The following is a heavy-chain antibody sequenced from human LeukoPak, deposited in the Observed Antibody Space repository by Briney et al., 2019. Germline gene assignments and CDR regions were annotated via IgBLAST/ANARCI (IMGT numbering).Heavy chain of an antibody. Sequence: GGSLRLSCAASGFTFSSYSMNWVRQAPGKGLEWVSSISSSSSYIYYADSVKGRFTISRDNAKNSLYLQMNSLRAEDTAVYYCARGGRGYIVVVPAAIDYWGQGTLVTVSS. CDR3: ARGGRGYIVVVPAAIDY. CDR1: GFTFSSYS. V-gene: IGHV3-21*01. J-gene: IGHJ4*02. CDR2: ISSSSSYI. D-gene: IGHD2-2*01.